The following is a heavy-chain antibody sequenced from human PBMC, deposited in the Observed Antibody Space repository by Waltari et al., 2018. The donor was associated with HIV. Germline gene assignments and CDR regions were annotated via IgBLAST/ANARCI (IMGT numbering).Heavy chain of an antibody. CDR2: IYPDDAET. CDR3: ARHRLGRSWFDP. J-gene: IGHJ5*02. D-gene: IGHD6-6*01. V-gene: IGHV5-51*01. Sequence: EVQLEQSGAEVKKPGESLKISCKASGYTFTNYWSAWVRQTPGKGLVWMGTIYPDDAETRYSPSFEGHVTISADKSTTAAYLQWTSLRASDNGIYYCARHRLGRSWFDPWGQGTLVTVSS. CDR1: GYTFTNYW.